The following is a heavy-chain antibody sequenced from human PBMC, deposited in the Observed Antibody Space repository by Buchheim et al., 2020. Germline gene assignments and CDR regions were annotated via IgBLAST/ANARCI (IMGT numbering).Heavy chain of an antibody. Sequence: QVQLVQSGAEVKKPGASVRVSCKASGYTFTSYYMHWVRQAPGQGLEWMGIINPSGGSTSYAQKFQGRVTMTRDRSTSTVYMQLSSLRSEDTAVYHCASTTGSTGYFDYWGQGTL. D-gene: IGHD3-10*01. CDR3: ASTTGSTGYFDY. V-gene: IGHV1-46*01. J-gene: IGHJ4*02. CDR1: GYTFTSYY. CDR2: INPSGGST.